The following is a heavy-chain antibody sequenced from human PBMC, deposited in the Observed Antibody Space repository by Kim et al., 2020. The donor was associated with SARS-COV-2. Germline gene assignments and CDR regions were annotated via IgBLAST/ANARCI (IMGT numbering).Heavy chain of an antibody. D-gene: IGHD6-13*01. CDR2: IDPSDSYT. J-gene: IGHJ4*02. CDR3: ARLGLIAAAGSYYFDY. Sequence: GESLKISCKGSGYSFTSYWISWVRQMPGKGLEWMGRIDPSDSYTNYSPSFQGHVTISADKSISTAYLQWSSLKASDTAMYYCARLGLIAAAGSYYFDYWGQGTLVTVSS. CDR1: GYSFTSYW. V-gene: IGHV5-10-1*01.